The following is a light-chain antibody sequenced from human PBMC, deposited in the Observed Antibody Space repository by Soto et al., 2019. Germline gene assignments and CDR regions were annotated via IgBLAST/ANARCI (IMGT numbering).Light chain of an antibody. Sequence: QSVLTQPPSVSGAPGQRVTISCTGSSSNIGAGYDVHWYQQLPGTDPKLLIYGNSNRPSGVPDRFSGSKSGTSASLAITGLQDEDEADYYCQSYDSSLSGSVFGGGTKLTVL. V-gene: IGLV1-40*01. J-gene: IGLJ2*01. CDR3: QSYDSSLSGSV. CDR2: GNS. CDR1: SSNIGAGYD.